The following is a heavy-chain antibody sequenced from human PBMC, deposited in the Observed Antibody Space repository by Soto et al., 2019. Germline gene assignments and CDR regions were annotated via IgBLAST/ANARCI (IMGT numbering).Heavy chain of an antibody. CDR1: GGSISSGGYY. Sequence: SETLSLTCTISGGSISSGGYYWSWIRQHPGKGLEWIEYIYYSGSTYYNPSLKSRVTISVDTSKNQFSLKLSSVTAADTAVYYCARKTADDDFWSGQHDYWGQGTLVTVSS. J-gene: IGHJ4*02. CDR3: ARKTADDDFWSGQHDY. D-gene: IGHD3-3*01. V-gene: IGHV4-31*03. CDR2: IYYSGST.